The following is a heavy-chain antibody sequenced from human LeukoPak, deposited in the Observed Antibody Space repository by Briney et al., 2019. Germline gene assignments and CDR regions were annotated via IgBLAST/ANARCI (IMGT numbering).Heavy chain of an antibody. CDR1: GFTFSSYA. Sequence: GGSLRLSCAASGFTFSSYAMHWVRQAPGKGLAWVAVISYDGSNKYYVDSVKGRFTVSRDNSKNTLYLQMNSLRAEDTAVYYCAKRKAIGYCSGGSCYYFDFWGQGTLVTVSS. V-gene: IGHV3-30*18. CDR3: AKRKAIGYCSGGSCYYFDF. D-gene: IGHD2-15*01. J-gene: IGHJ4*02. CDR2: ISYDGSNK.